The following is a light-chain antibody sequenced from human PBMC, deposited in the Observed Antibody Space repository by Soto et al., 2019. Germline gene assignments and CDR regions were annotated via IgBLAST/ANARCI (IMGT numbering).Light chain of an antibody. CDR3: QQYESPPPLT. V-gene: IGKV3-20*01. CDR1: QSVSSSY. Sequence: EIVLTQSPGTLSLSPGERATLSCRTSQSVSSSYLAWYQQKPGQAPRLLIYGASNRATGIPDRFSGSGSGTDFTLTISRLEPEDFAVYYCQQYESPPPLTFGGGTKVGIK. CDR2: GAS. J-gene: IGKJ4*01.